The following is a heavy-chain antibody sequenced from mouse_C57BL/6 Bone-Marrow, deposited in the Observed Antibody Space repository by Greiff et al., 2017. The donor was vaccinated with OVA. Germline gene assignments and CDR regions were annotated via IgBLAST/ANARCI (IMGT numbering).Heavy chain of an antibody. CDR3: AREGAFITAVVAPFDG. D-gene: IGHD1-1*01. CDR1: GYTFTSYW. CDR2: IDPSDSYT. Sequence: QVQLQQPGAELVKPGASVKLSCKASGYTFTSYWMQWVKQRPGQGLEWIGEIDPSDSYTNYNQKFKGKATLTVDTSSSTAYMQLSSLTSEDSAVYYCAREGAFITAVVAPFDGWGQGTTLTVSS. J-gene: IGHJ2*01. V-gene: IGHV1-50*01.